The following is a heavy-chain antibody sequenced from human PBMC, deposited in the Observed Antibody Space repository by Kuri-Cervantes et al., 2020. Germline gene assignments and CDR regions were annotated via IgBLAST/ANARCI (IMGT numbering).Heavy chain of an antibody. CDR2: IKEDGSEK. D-gene: IGHD3/OR15-3a*01. CDR3: ARDLDGKDY. V-gene: IGHV3-7*01. CDR1: GFTFSGSA. Sequence: GESLKISCAASGFTFSGSAMHWVRQASGKGLEWVANIKEDGSEKYYVDSVEGRFTISRDNAENSLYLQMNSLRAEDTAVYYCARDLDGKDYWGQGTLVTVSS. J-gene: IGHJ4*02.